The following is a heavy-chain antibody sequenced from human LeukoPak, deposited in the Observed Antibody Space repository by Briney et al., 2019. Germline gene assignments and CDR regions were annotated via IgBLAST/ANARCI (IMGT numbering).Heavy chain of an antibody. Sequence: PSETLSLTCTVSGGSISSYYWSWIRQPPGKGLEWIGYIYYSGSTNYNPSLKSRVTISVDTSKNQFSLKLSSVTAADTAVYYCAIVHSCTNGVCYFPFDYWGQGTLVTVSS. CDR3: AIVHSCTNGVCYFPFDY. D-gene: IGHD2-8*01. J-gene: IGHJ4*02. CDR1: GGSISSYY. V-gene: IGHV4-59*12. CDR2: IYYSGST.